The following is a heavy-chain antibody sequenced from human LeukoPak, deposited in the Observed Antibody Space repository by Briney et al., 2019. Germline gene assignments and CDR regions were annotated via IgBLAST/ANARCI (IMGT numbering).Heavy chain of an antibody. CDR1: GFTFSSYG. Sequence: PGGSLRLSCAASGFTFSSYGMSWVRQAPGRGLEWVSAISGSGGSTYYADSVRGRFTISRDNSKSTLSLQMNSLRAEDRAIYYCATYRQVLLPFESWGQGTLVTVSS. D-gene: IGHD2-8*02. J-gene: IGHJ4*02. CDR2: ISGSGGST. V-gene: IGHV3-23*01. CDR3: ATYRQVLLPFES.